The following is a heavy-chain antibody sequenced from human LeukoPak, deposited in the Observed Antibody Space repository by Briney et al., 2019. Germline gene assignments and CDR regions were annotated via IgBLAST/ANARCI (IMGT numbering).Heavy chain of an antibody. CDR3: ARRSPLVAVITSHYYDY. D-gene: IGHD2-21*01. CDR2: ISYNGNT. J-gene: IGHJ4*02. CDR1: GFTFSNYA. V-gene: IGHV4-34*01. Sequence: GSLRLSCVGSGFTFSNYAMTWVRQPPGKGLEWIGEISYNGNTYYNPSLKSRVTISVDTSKNQFSLKLSSVIAADTAVYYCARRSPLVAVITSHYYDYWGQGALVTVSS.